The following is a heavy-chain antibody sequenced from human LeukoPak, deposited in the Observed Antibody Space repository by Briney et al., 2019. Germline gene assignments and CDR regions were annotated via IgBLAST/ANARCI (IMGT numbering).Heavy chain of an antibody. J-gene: IGHJ5*02. D-gene: IGHD3-22*01. CDR3: ATDSRYFDTNRYFDP. CDR2: FDPEDGET. V-gene: IGHV1-24*01. Sequence: ASVKVSCKVSGYTLTELSMHWVRQAPGKGLEWMGGFDPEDGETIYAQKFQGRVTMTEDTSTNTAYMELSSLTSADTAVYYCATDSRYFDTNRYFDPWGQGTLITVSS. CDR1: GYTLTELS.